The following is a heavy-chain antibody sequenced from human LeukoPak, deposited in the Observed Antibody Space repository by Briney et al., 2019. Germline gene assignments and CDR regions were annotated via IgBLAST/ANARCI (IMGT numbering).Heavy chain of an antibody. Sequence: GGSLRLSCAASGFTFSSYSVNWVRQAPGKGLEWVSSISSSSSYIYYADSVKGRFTISRDNAKNSLYLQMNSLRAEDTAVYYCAREPNRDYYDSSGYPSDYWGQGTLVTVSS. V-gene: IGHV3-21*01. CDR2: ISSSSSYI. CDR3: AREPNRDYYDSSGYPSDY. CDR1: GFTFSSYS. D-gene: IGHD3-22*01. J-gene: IGHJ4*02.